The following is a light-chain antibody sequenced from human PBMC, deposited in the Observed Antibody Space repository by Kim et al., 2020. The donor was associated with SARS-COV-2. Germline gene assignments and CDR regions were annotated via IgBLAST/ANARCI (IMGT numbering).Light chain of an antibody. V-gene: IGKV3-15*01. CDR1: QSVSSR. CDR2: DTF. Sequence: SVSPGERSTLSCRASQSVSSRFAWFQQKPGQAPRLLIYDTFIRATDIPARFSGSGSGTDFILTISSLQSEDFAVNYCQQYNTWPLTFGGGTKLEI. CDR3: QQYNTWPLT. J-gene: IGKJ4*01.